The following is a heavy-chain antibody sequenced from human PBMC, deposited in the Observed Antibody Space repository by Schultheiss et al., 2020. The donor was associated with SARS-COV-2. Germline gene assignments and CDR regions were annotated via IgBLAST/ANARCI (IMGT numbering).Heavy chain of an antibody. V-gene: IGHV3-23*01. Sequence: GGSLRLSCAASGFTFNSYAMNWVRQAPGKGLEWVSAISGSGVSTYYADSVKGRFTISRDNSKNTLYLQMNSLRAEDTAVYYCARVGRDCSHGVCYNAEYFQHWGQGTLVTVSS. CDR2: ISGSGVST. J-gene: IGHJ1*01. D-gene: IGHD2-8*01. CDR1: GFTFNSYA. CDR3: ARVGRDCSHGVCYNAEYFQH.